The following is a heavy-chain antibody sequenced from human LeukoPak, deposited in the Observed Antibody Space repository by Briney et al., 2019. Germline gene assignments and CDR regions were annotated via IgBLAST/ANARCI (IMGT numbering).Heavy chain of an antibody. V-gene: IGHV4-61*02. J-gene: IGHJ6*03. CDR2: IYTSGST. CDR3: ARTYCSSTSCPHYYYYYMDV. CDR1: GGSISSGSYY. D-gene: IGHD2-2*01. Sequence: SETLSLTCTVSGGSISSGSYYWRWVRQPAGRGLEWIGRIYTSGSTNYNPSLKSRVTISVETSKNQFSLKLSYLTAADTAVYYCARTYCSSTSCPHYYYYYMDVWGKGTTVTVSS.